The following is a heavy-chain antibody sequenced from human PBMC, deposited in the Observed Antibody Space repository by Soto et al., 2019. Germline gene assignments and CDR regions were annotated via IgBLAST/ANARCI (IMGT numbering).Heavy chain of an antibody. D-gene: IGHD3-3*01. CDR2: FDPEDGET. J-gene: IGHJ4*03. V-gene: IGHV1-24*01. CDR1: GYTLTDLS. Sequence: ASVKVSCKVSGYTLTDLSMQWVRQAPGKGLEWMGGFDPEDGETIYAQKFQGRVTMTEDTATDSAYMELSSLRSEDTAVYYCAYYCTGRFLEYIPEGSLDIWGQGTLVTVSS. CDR3: AYYCTGRFLEYIPEGSLDI.